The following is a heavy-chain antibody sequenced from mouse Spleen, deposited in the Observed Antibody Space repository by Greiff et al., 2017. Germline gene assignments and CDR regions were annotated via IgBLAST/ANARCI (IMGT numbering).Heavy chain of an antibody. Sequence: DVMLVESGGGLVKPGGSLKLSCAASGFTFSSYAMSWVRQTPEKRLEWVATISSGGGNTYYPDSVKGRFTISRDNAKNTLYLQMSSLKSEDTAMYYCARGGNLMITEAYWGQGTLVTVSA. CDR2: ISSGGGNT. CDR1: GFTFSSYA. V-gene: IGHV5-9*01. J-gene: IGHJ3*01. D-gene: IGHD2-4*01. CDR3: ARGGNLMITEAY.